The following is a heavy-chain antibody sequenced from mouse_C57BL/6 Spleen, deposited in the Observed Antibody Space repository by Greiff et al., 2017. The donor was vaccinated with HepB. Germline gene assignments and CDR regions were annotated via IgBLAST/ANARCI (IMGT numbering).Heavy chain of an antibody. CDR1: GYAFSSYW. CDR2: IYPGDGDT. CDR3: ARRGSSAHYAMDY. V-gene: IGHV1-80*01. Sequence: QVQLQQSGAELVKPGASVKISCKASGYAFSSYWMNWVKQRPGKGLEWIGQIYPGDGDTNYNGKFKGKATLTADKSSSTAYMQLSSLTSEDSAVYFCARRGSSAHYAMDYWGQGTSVTVSS. D-gene: IGHD3-2*02. J-gene: IGHJ4*01.